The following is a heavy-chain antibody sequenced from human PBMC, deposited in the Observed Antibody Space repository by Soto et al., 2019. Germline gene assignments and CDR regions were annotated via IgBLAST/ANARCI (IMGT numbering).Heavy chain of an antibody. J-gene: IGHJ4*02. CDR3: AKALRPKKDSSLSSLDY. CDR2: ISYDGSNK. Sequence: QVQLVESGGGVVQPGRSLRLSCAASGFTFSSYGMHWVRQAPGKGLEWVAVISYDGSNKYYANSVKGRFTISRDNSKNTLYLQINSLKAEDTGVYYCAKALRPKKDSSLSSLDYWGQGTLVTV. CDR1: GFTFSSYG. D-gene: IGHD6-6*01. V-gene: IGHV3-30*18.